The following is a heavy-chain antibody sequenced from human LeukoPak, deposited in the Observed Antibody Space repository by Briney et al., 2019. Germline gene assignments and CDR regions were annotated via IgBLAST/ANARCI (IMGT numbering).Heavy chain of an antibody. J-gene: IGHJ5*02. CDR3: ARGQYQLLSDWFDP. CDR2: INSDGSST. V-gene: IGHV3-74*01. Sequence: PGGSLRLSWAAAGFTFSSYWMHWVRQAPGKGLVWVSRINSDGSSTSYADSVKGRFTISRDNAKNTLYLQMNSLRAEDTAVYYCARGQYQLLSDWFDPWGQGTLVTVSS. CDR1: GFTFSSYW. D-gene: IGHD2-2*01.